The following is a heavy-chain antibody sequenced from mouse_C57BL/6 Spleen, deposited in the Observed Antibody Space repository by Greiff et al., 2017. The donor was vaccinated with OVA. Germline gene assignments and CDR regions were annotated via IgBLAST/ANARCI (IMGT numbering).Heavy chain of an antibody. CDR2: ISSGGDYI. V-gene: IGHV5-9-1*02. J-gene: IGHJ3*01. CDR1: GFTFSSYA. CDR3: TRCLDSSGPFAY. D-gene: IGHD3-2*02. Sequence: EVMLVESGEGLVKPGGSLKLSCAASGFTFSSYAMSWVRQTPEKRLEWVAYISSGGDYIYYADTVKGRFTISRDNARNTLYLQMSSLKSEDTAMYYCTRCLDSSGPFAYWGQGTLVTVSA.